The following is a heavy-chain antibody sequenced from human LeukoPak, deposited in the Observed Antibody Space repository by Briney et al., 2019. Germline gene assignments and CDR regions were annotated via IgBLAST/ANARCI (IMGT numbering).Heavy chain of an antibody. Sequence: GGSLRLSCAASGFIFNNYAMHWVRQAPGKGLEWVALISSDGSKKDYADSVKGRFTISRDNAKNTLYLQMNSLRAEDTAVYYCAKVRWDNSGWYYLDSWGQGTLVTVSS. J-gene: IGHJ4*02. CDR3: AKVRWDNSGWYYLDS. V-gene: IGHV3-30*04. CDR2: ISSDGSKK. CDR1: GFIFNNYA. D-gene: IGHD6-19*01.